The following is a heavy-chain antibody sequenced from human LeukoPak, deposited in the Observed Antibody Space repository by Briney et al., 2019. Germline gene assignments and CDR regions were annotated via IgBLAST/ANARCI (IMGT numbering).Heavy chain of an antibody. CDR2: ISSSGSTI. CDR1: GFTFSDYY. D-gene: IGHD2-2*01. V-gene: IGHV3-11*04. Sequence: GGSLRLSCAASGFTFSDYYMSWIRQAPGKGLEWVSYISSSGSTIYYADSVKGRFTISRDNAKNSLYLQMNSLRAEDTAVYYCARAPAARYYYYYYMDVWVKGTTVTVSS. J-gene: IGHJ6*03. CDR3: ARAPAARYYYYYYMDV.